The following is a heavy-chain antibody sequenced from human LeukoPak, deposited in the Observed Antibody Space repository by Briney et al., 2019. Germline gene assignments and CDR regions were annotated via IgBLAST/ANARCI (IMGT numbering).Heavy chain of an antibody. CDR3: TALDFWSGYSVAY. V-gene: IGHV4-38-2*01. CDR1: GYSISSGYY. D-gene: IGHD3-3*01. Sequence: KPSETLSLTCAVSGYSISSGYYWGWIRQPPGKGLEWIGSIYHSGSTYYNPSLKSRVTISVDTSKNQFSLKLSSVTAADTAVYYCTALDFWSGYSVAYWGQGTLVTVSS. J-gene: IGHJ4*02. CDR2: IYHSGST.